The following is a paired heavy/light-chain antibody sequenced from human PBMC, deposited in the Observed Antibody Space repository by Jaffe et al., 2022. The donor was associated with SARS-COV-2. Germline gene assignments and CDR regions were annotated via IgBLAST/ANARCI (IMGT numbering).Light chain of an antibody. Sequence: EIVLTQSPATLSLSLGERATLSCRASQSVSTYLAWYQQKPGQAPSLVIYDASNRATGIPARFSGSGSGTDFTLTISSLEPEDFAVYYCQQRSNWPPSITFGQGTRLEIK. CDR3: QQRSNWPPSIT. J-gene: IGKJ5*01. V-gene: IGKV3-11*01. CDR2: DAS. CDR1: QSVSTY.
Heavy chain of an antibody. CDR2: FNQDGTEK. D-gene: IGHD2-2*01. J-gene: IGHJ4*02. CDR1: GFTVGFYW. V-gene: IGHV3-7*03. CDR3: ARQGAQYCSSTSCYMDY. Sequence: EVKLVESGGGLVQPGGSLTLSCEASGFTVGFYWMTWVRQAPGKGLQWVASFNQDGTEKYYLDSVMGRFTISRDSAKNSLYLQMNSLRAEDTAIYYCARQGAQYCSSTSCYMDYWGQGTLVTVSS.